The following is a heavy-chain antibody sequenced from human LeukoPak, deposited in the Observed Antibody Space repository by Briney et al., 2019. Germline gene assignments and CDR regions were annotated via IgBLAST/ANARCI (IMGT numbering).Heavy chain of an antibody. J-gene: IGHJ4*02. CDR2: INHSGST. CDR1: GGSISSGSYY. V-gene: IGHV4-39*07. Sequence: SETLSLTCTVSGGSISSGSYYWSWIRQPPGKGLEWIGEINHSGSTNYNPSLKSRVTISVDTSKNQFSLKLSSVTAADTAVYYCARGVKGPGYCSSTSCLEGFDYWGQGTLVTVSS. CDR3: ARGVKGPGYCSSTSCLEGFDY. D-gene: IGHD2-2*01.